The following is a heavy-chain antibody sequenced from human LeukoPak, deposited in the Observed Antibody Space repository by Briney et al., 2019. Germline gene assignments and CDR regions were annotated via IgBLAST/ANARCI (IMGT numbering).Heavy chain of an antibody. Sequence: GGSLRLSCAASGFTFDDYAMHWVRQAPGKGLEWVSGISWNSGSIGYADSVKGRFTISRDNAKNSLYLQMNSLRAEDTAVYYCARDGDYYGSGAGGFDYWGQGTLVTVSS. CDR1: GFTFDDYA. CDR2: ISWNSGSI. D-gene: IGHD3-10*01. J-gene: IGHJ4*02. CDR3: ARDGDYYGSGAGGFDY. V-gene: IGHV3-9*01.